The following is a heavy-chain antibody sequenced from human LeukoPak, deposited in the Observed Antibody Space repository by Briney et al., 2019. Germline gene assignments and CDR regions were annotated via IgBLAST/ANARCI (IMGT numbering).Heavy chain of an antibody. J-gene: IGHJ4*02. CDR1: GFICSDYY. CDR3: ARARGYSFGYYYFDY. Sequence: PGGSLGLSCAASGFICSDYYMSWIRQDPGKGLEWVSYISSSGGTIYYADSVEGRFTISRDNAKNSLYLQMNSLRAEDTAVYYCARARGYSFGYYYFDYWGQGSLVTVSS. D-gene: IGHD5-18*01. V-gene: IGHV3-11*01. CDR2: ISSSGGTI.